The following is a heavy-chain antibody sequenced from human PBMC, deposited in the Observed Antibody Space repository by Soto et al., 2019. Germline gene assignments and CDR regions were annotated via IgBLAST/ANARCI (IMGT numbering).Heavy chain of an antibody. Sequence: GSGPTLVNPTETLTLTCTVSGFSLSNARMGVSWIRQPPGKALEWLAHIFSNDEKSYSTSLKSRLTISKDTSKSQVVLTMTNMDPGNTATFYCARILTAARQFPACSAPGGQEPRVTVPS. D-gene: IGHD6-6*01. CDR1: GFSLSNARMG. J-gene: IGHJ5*02. CDR3: ARILTAARQFPACSAP. V-gene: IGHV2-26*01. CDR2: IFSNDEK.